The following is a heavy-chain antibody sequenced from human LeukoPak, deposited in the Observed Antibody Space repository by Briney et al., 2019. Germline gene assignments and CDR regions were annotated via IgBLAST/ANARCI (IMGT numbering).Heavy chain of an antibody. Sequence: PSETLSLTCAVYGGSFSGYYWSWIRQPPGKGLEWIGEINHSGSTNYNPSLKSRVTISVDTSKNQFSLKLGSVTAADTAVYYCAQTPGGGYYYGRDYWGQGTLVTVSS. CDR3: AQTPGGGYYYGRDY. D-gene: IGHD3-22*01. J-gene: IGHJ4*02. CDR1: GGSFSGYY. V-gene: IGHV4-34*01. CDR2: INHSGST.